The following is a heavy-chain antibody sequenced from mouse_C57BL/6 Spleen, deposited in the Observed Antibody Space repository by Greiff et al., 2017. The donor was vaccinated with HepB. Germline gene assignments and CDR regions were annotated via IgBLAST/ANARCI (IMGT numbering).Heavy chain of an antibody. CDR2: IWSGGST. D-gene: IGHD2-4*01. V-gene: IGHV2-2*01. CDR1: GFSLTSYG. CDR3: ARNGGLRRGPYYFDY. J-gene: IGHJ2*01. Sequence: VMLVESGPGLVQPSQSLSITCTVSGFSLTSYGVHWVRQSPGKGLEWLGVIWSGGSTDYNAAFISRLSISKDNSKSQVFFKMNSLQADDTAIYYCARNGGLRRGPYYFDYWGQGTTLTVSS.